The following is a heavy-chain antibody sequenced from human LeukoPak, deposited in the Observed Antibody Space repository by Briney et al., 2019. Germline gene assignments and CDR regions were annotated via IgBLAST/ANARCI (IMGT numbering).Heavy chain of an antibody. CDR2: IIPVVGVS. D-gene: IGHD5-24*01. CDR1: EGTFGIYG. J-gene: IGHJ4*02. Sequence: SVKVSCNASEGTFGIYGITWVRQAPGQGLEWMGRIIPVVGVSKYARKFQGRVTFIADKSTGTAYMELRSLRSEDTAVYYCARISTRRDAYNPDFWGQGTLVVVSS. V-gene: IGHV1-69*04. CDR3: ARISTRRDAYNPDF.